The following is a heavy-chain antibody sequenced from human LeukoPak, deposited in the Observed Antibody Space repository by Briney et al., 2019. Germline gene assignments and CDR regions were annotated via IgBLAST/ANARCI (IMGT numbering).Heavy chain of an antibody. D-gene: IGHD2-2*01. J-gene: IGHJ4*02. CDR2: IKQDGSEK. V-gene: IGHV3-7*01. CDR3: ARLELLWSNYFDY. CDR1: GFSFSRNS. Sequence: QSGGSLRLSCTASGFSFSRNSMNWVRQAPGKGLEWVANIKQDGSEKYCVDSVKGRFTISRDNAKNSLYLQMNSLRAEDTAVYYCARLELLWSNYFDYWGQGTLVTVSS.